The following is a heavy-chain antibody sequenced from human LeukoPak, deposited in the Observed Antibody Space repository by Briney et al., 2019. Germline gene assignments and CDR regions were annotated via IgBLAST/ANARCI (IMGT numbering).Heavy chain of an antibody. J-gene: IGHJ4*02. CDR2: IYSIGST. CDR3: VRDSDSFGFDH. V-gene: IGHV3-53*01. CDR1: GFSVSGNF. D-gene: IGHD3-10*01. Sequence: SGGSLRLFCATSGFSVSGNFMSWVRQAPGKGLEWVSVIYSIGSTYYTDSVKGRFTISRDNSKSTVYLQMDSLRAEDTAVYYCVRDSDSFGFDHWGQGTLVTVSS.